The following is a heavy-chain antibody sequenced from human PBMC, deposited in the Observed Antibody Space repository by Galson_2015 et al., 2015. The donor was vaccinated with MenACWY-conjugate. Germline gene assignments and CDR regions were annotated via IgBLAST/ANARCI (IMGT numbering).Heavy chain of an antibody. CDR3: ARDRDGNYYCYGMDV. Sequence: SLRLSCAASGFTFSSYAMSWVRQAPGKGLEWVAVISYDGSNKYYADSVKGRFTISRDNSKNTLYLQMNSLRAEDTAVYYCARDRDGNYYCYGMDVWGQGTPVTVSS. J-gene: IGHJ6*02. V-gene: IGHV3-30*04. D-gene: IGHD1-14*01. CDR1: GFTFSSYA. CDR2: ISYDGSNK.